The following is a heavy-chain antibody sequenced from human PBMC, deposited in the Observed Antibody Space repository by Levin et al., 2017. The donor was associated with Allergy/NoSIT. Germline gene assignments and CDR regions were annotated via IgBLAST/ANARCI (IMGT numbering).Heavy chain of an antibody. Sequence: SETLSLTCTVSGGSISSYYWSWIRQPPGKGLEWIAYIYYTGSTNYNPSLKSRVTISVDTSKNQFSLRLSSVTAADTAVYYCARARDGVFSDYWGQGTLVTVSS. J-gene: IGHJ4*02. D-gene: IGHD3-10*01. CDR3: ARARDGVFSDY. CDR2: IYYTGST. V-gene: IGHV4-59*01. CDR1: GGSISSYY.